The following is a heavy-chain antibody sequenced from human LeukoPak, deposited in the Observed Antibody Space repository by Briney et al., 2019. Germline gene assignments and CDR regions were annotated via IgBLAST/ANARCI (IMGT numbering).Heavy chain of an antibody. V-gene: IGHV3-30*02. CDR3: ARDGGLFSMVRGADYNYFDY. J-gene: IGHJ4*02. CDR2: IRYDAGSQ. Sequence: PGGSLRLSCAASEFTFSSYDMHWVRQAPGKGLEWVAFIRYDAGSQYYADSVKGRFIISRDNSQNTLYLQLNSLRPEDTAEYLCARDGGLFSMVRGADYNYFDYWGQGTLVTVSS. D-gene: IGHD3-10*01. CDR1: EFTFSSYD.